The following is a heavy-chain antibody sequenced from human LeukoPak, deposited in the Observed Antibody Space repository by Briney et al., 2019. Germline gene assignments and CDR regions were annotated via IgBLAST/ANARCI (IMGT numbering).Heavy chain of an antibody. J-gene: IGHJ5*02. D-gene: IGHD6-19*01. CDR1: GYTFTSYG. V-gene: IGHV1-18*01. CDR3: ARDFRIAVAGFGWFDP. CDR2: ISAYNGNT. Sequence: ASVKVSCEASGYTFTSYGISWVRQAPGQGLEWMGWISAYNGNTNYAQKLQGRVTMTTDTSTSTAYMELRSLRSDDTAVYYCARDFRIAVAGFGWFDPWGQGTLVTVSS.